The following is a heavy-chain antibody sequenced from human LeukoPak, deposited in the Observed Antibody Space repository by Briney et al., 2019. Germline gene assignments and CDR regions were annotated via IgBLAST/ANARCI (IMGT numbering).Heavy chain of an antibody. J-gene: IGHJ5*02. D-gene: IGHD2-2*01. CDR3: ARAPRLGYCSSTSCYSGFDP. CDR2: IYHSGST. Sequence: SETLSLTCAVSGGSISSGGYSWSWIRQPPGKGLEWNGYIYHSGSTYYNPSLKSRVTISVDRSKNQFSLKLSSVTAADTAVYYCARAPRLGYCSSTSCYSGFDPWGQGTLVTVSS. V-gene: IGHV4-30-2*01. CDR1: GGSISSGGYS.